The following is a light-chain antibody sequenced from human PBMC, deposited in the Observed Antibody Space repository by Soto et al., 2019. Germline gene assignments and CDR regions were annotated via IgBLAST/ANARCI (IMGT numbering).Light chain of an antibody. V-gene: IGLV2-14*03. CDR2: DVR. J-gene: IGLJ1*01. Sequence: QSVLTQPVPGSASPGNSTTISCTGTRSDIGANNYVSWYQQHPGKAPELVIYDVRSRPSGVSDRFSGSKSGNTASLIISGLQADDDADLYCSSWRNNNTQDFGTVTNVPV. CDR1: RSDIGANNY. CDR3: SSWRNNNTQD.